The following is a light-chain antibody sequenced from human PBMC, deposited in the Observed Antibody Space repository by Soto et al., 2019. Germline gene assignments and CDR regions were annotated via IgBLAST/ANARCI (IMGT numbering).Light chain of an antibody. J-gene: IGKJ1*01. Sequence: EIVLTQSPCTLSLSPGETATLSCRASQSVSSSYLSWYQQKPGQAPRPLIYGASRRAIGIPDRFSGSGSGTDVTLTISILEPEDFAVYYCQQYGSSPWTFDQGTKVEIK. CDR2: GAS. CDR3: QQYGSSPWT. CDR1: QSVSSSY. V-gene: IGKV3-20*01.